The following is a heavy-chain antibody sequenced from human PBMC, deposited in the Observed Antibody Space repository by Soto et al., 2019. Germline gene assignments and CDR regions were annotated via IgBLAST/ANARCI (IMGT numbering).Heavy chain of an antibody. D-gene: IGHD5-18*01. Sequence: SETLSLTCAVSGGSISLYGYSWSWIRQPPGMGLEWFGYIHYSGSTFYSPSLKSRVTMSVDRSKNQFSLRLSSVTAADTAVYYCARTVETATLFYFDYWGQGTLVTVSS. CDR1: GGSISLYGYS. CDR3: ARTVETATLFYFDY. V-gene: IGHV4-30-2*01. J-gene: IGHJ4*02. CDR2: IHYSGST.